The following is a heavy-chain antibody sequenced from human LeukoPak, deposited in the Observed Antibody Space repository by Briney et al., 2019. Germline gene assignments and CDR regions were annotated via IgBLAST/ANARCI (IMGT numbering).Heavy chain of an antibody. CDR3: AGEVVVAAQRAFDY. J-gene: IGHJ4*02. Sequence: ASVKVSCKASGGTFSSYTISWARQAPGLGLEWMGRIIPILGIANYAQKFQGRVTITADKSTSTAYMELSSLRSEDTAVYYCAGEVVVAAQRAFDYWGQGTLVTVSS. CDR1: GGTFSSYT. CDR2: IIPILGIA. D-gene: IGHD2-15*01. V-gene: IGHV1-69*04.